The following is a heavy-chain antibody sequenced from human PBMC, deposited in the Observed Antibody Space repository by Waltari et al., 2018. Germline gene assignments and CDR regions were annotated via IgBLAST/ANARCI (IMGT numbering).Heavy chain of an antibody. CDR1: GFTFGNYW. CDR2: INQDGSTK. V-gene: IGHV3-7*04. CDR3: ARVVSRTRQFDP. Sequence: EVQLVESGGGLVQPGGSLRLSCAASGFTFGNYWMSWVRQAPGKGLEWVANINQDGSTKNSMDSVKGRFTISRDNADNSLYLQLNSLRAEDTAFYYCARVVSRTRQFDPWGRGTLVTVYS. J-gene: IGHJ2*01. D-gene: IGHD1-7*01.